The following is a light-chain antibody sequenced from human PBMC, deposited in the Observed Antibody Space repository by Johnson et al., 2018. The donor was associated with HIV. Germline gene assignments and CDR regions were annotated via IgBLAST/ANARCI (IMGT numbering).Light chain of an antibody. V-gene: IGLV1-51*01. CDR2: DNN. CDR1: SSNIGNNY. CDR3: GTWDSSRSGV. Sequence: QPVLTQPPSVSAAPGQKVTIYCSGSSSNIGNNYVSWYQQLPGTAPKLLIYDNNKRPSGIPDRFSGSKSGTSATLGITGLQTGDEADYYCGTWDSSRSGVFGTGTKFTVL. J-gene: IGLJ1*01.